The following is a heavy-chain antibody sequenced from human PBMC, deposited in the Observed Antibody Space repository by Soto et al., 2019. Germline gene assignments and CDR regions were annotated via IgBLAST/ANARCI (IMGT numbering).Heavy chain of an antibody. D-gene: IGHD3-16*02. CDR3: ARESAGFPYDYIWGSYRIFDY. Sequence: GGSLRLSCAASGFTFSSYWMSWVRQAPGKGLEWVANIKQDGSEKYYVDSVKGRFTISRDNAKNSLYLQMNSLRAEETAVYYCARESAGFPYDYIWGSYRIFDYWGQGTLVTVSS. J-gene: IGHJ4*02. CDR2: IKQDGSEK. CDR1: GFTFSSYW. V-gene: IGHV3-7*01.